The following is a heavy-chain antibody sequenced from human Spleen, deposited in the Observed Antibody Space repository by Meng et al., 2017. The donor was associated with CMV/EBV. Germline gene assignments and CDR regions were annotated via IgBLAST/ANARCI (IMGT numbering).Heavy chain of an antibody. J-gene: IGHJ4*02. Sequence: SGYTSTGYYIHWVRQAPGQGLEWMGWINPNSGGIHYAQKFQGRVTMTRDTSMRTASMELSSLRYDDTAVYYCAIVPGAIGPSDYFDKWGQGTLVTVSS. CDR3: AIVPGAIGPSDYFDK. V-gene: IGHV1-2*02. D-gene: IGHD2-2*02. CDR2: INPNSGGI. CDR1: GYTSTGYY.